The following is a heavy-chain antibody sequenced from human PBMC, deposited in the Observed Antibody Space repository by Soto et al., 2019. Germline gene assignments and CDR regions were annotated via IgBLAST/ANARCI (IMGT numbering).Heavy chain of an antibody. CDR2: IIPILGTT. CDR1: GSTFSSYT. J-gene: IGHJ6*02. V-gene: IGHV1-69*08. Sequence: QVQLVQSGAEVRKPGSSVKVSCRASGSTFSSYTVNWVRQAPGQGLEWIGRIIPILGTTDYARRFKGRVTNTADRSAKTADMELTSLTSEDTAVYYCARRRYCGADCYSKFYYGMDVWGQGTTVTVSS. D-gene: IGHD2-21*02. CDR3: ARRRYCGADCYSKFYYGMDV.